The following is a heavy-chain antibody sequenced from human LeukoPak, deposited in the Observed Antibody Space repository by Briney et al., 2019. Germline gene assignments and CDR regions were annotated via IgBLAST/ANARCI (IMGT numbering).Heavy chain of an antibody. CDR3: AKVIYYGSENVDF. D-gene: IGHD3-10*01. Sequence: GSLRLSCAASGFTFSSYSMNWVRQAPGKGLEWVSSIIGSGGSTYYADSVNGRFTTSRDNSKNTLYLQINSLRAEDTALYYCAKVIYYGSENVDFWGQGTLVTVSS. CDR1: GFTFSSYS. CDR2: IIGSGGST. V-gene: IGHV3-23*01. J-gene: IGHJ4*02.